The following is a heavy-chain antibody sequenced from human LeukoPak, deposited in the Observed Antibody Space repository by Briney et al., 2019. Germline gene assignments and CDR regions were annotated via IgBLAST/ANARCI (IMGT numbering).Heavy chain of an antibody. Sequence: GGSLRLSCAASGFTFSSSWMHWVRQVPGKGLVWVSRINNDGSSASYVDSVKGRFTISRDNAKNTLFLQMNSLRAEDTAVYYCARRGTGHGMDVWGQGTTVIVSS. J-gene: IGHJ6*02. CDR3: ARRGTGHGMDV. V-gene: IGHV3-74*01. CDR1: GFTFSSSW. D-gene: IGHD1-1*01. CDR2: INNDGSSA.